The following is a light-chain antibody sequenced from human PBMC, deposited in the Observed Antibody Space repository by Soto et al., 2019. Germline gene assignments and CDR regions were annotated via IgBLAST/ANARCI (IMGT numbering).Light chain of an antibody. V-gene: IGKV3-20*01. Sequence: EIVLTQSPGTLSLSPGERATLSCRASQSVSSSYLAWYQQKPGQAPRPLIYGASSRATGIPDRFSGSGSGTDFTLTITGLEPEDFAVYYCQHYGYSLWTFGQGTKVDIK. CDR1: QSVSSSY. J-gene: IGKJ1*01. CDR3: QHYGYSLWT. CDR2: GAS.